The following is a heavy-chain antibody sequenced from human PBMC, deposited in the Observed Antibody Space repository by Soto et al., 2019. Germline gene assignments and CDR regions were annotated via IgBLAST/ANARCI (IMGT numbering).Heavy chain of an antibody. J-gene: IGHJ4*02. D-gene: IGHD6-19*01. CDR1: GYTFTSYA. CDR2: INAGNGNT. V-gene: IGHV1-3*01. CDR3: ARDLGGWPDY. Sequence: QVQLVQSGAEVKKPGALVKVSCKASGYTFTSYAIHWVRQAPGQRLEWMGWINAGNGNTKYSQKFQDRVTITRDTSASTAYMELSSLRSEDTAVYYCARDLGGWPDYWGQGTLVTVSS.